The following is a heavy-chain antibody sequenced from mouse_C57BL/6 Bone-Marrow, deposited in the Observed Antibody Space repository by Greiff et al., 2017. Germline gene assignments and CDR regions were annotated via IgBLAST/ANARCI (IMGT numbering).Heavy chain of an antibody. Sequence: VHVKQSGAELVRPGASVKLSCTASGFNIKDDYIHWVNQRPEQGLEWIGWIDPEIGDTEYASKFQGKATITSDTSSNTAYLQLSSLTSEDTAVYYCSSFDGNYFDCWGQGTPLTVAS. CDR1: GFNIKDDY. J-gene: IGHJ2*01. D-gene: IGHD2-3*01. V-gene: IGHV14-4*01. CDR3: SSFDGNYFDC. CDR2: IDPEIGDT.